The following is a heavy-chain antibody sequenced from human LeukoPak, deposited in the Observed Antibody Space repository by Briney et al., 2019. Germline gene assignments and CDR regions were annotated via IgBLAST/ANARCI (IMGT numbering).Heavy chain of an antibody. D-gene: IGHD5-18*01. V-gene: IGHV4-34*01. CDR1: GGSLSGYY. J-gene: IGHJ4*02. Sequence: PSETLSLTCAVYGGSLSGYYWSWIRQPPGKGLEWIGEINHSGSTNYNPSLKSRVTISVDTSKNQFSLKLSSVTAADTAVYYCARVSGYSYGRKFDYWGQGTLVTVSS. CDR3: ARVSGYSYGRKFDY. CDR2: INHSGST.